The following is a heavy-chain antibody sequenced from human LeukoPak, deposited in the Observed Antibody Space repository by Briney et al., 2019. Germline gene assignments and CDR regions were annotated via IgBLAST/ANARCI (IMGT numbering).Heavy chain of an antibody. CDR2: ISSSSSYT. V-gene: IGHV3-11*06. D-gene: IGHD6-13*01. J-gene: IGHJ4*02. Sequence: GGSLRLSCAASGFTFSDYYMSWIHQAPGKGLEWVSYISSSSSYTNYVDSVKGRFTISRDNAKNSLYLQMNSLRAEDTAVYHCARDFRRSSSWPFDYWGQGTLVTVSS. CDR1: GFTFSDYY. CDR3: ARDFRRSSSWPFDY.